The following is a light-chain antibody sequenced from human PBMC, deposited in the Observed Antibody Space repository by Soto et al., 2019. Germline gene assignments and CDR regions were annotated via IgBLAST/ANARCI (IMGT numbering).Light chain of an antibody. CDR3: QQYGSSPRVT. J-gene: IGKJ3*01. V-gene: IGKV3-20*01. Sequence: EIVLTQSPGTLSLSPGERATLSCRASQSVSSSYLAWYQQKPGQAPRLLIYGASSRATGIPDRFSGSGSGTVFTLTISRLEPEDFSLYYCQQYGSSPRVTFGPGTKVDIK. CDR2: GAS. CDR1: QSVSSSY.